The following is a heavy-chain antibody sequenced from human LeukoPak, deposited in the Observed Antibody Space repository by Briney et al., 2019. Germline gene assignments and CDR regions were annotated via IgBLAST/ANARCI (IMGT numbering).Heavy chain of an antibody. D-gene: IGHD3-3*01. J-gene: IGHJ4*02. CDR3: ARGPYDFWSGIQTL. Sequence: SETLSLTCTVSGGSISSGSFYWSWIRQPAGKGLEWIGRISTSGNANYNPSLKSRVTISVDTSKNQFSLKLSSVTAADTAVYYCARGPYDFWSGIQTLWGQGTLVTVSS. CDR2: ISTSGNA. V-gene: IGHV4-61*02. CDR1: GGSISSGSFY.